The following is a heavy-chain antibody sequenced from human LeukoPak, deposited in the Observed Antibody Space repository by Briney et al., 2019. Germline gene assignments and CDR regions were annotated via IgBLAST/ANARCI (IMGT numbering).Heavy chain of an antibody. CDR3: ARGIDSYYYDSSGYWTLTPTPPVPGDY. D-gene: IGHD3-22*01. V-gene: IGHV1-18*01. CDR2: ISAYNGNT. J-gene: IGHJ4*02. CDR1: GYTFTSYG. Sequence: ASVKVSCKASGYTFTSYGISWVRQAPGQGLEWMGWISAYNGNTNYAQKLQGRVTMTTDTSTSTAYMELRSLRSDDTDMYYCARGIDSYYYDSSGYWTLTPTPPVPGDYWGQGTLVTVSS.